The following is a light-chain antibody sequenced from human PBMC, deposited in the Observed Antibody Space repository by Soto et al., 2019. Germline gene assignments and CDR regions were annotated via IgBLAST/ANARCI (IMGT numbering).Light chain of an antibody. CDR3: QQTYSTPPIN. V-gene: IGKV1-39*01. J-gene: IGKJ4*01. Sequence: DIQLTQSPSSVSASVGDSVTITCRASESVSYYISWYQQSPGKAPRLLISATSRLQSGDPSRFSGTGSGTHFTLTISGLRPEDFATYYCQQTYSTPPINFGGGTQVEVK. CDR1: ESVSYY. CDR2: ATS.